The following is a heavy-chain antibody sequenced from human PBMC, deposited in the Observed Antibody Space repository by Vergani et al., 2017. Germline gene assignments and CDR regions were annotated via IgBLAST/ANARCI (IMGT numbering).Heavy chain of an antibody. V-gene: IGHV1-46*01. D-gene: IGHD3-16*01. CDR1: GYPFTSYY. Sequence: QVQLVQSGAEVKKPGASVKVSCKASGYPFTSYYMHWVRQAPGQGVEWMGIINPSGGSTSYAQKFQGRVTMTRDTSTSTVYMELSSLRSEDTAVYYCAGGGAWGPAGYWGQGTLVTVSS. CDR2: INPSGGST. CDR3: AGGGAWGPAGY. J-gene: IGHJ4*02.